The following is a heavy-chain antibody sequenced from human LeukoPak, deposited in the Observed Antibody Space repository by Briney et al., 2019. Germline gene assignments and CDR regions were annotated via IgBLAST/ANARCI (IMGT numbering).Heavy chain of an antibody. V-gene: IGHV3-53*01. D-gene: IGHD3-10*01. CDR3: ATPITVIRGTYGMDV. Sequence: EGSLRLSCAASGLIVSNNYMSWVRQAPGKGLEWASVIYSGGSTYYADSVKGRFTISRDNSKNTVYLQMNSLRAEDTAVYYCATPITVIRGTYGMDVWGQGTTVTVSS. CDR1: GLIVSNNY. CDR2: IYSGGST. J-gene: IGHJ6*02.